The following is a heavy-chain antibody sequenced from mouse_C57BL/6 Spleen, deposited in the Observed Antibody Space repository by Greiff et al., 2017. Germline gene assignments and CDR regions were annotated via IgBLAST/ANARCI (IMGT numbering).Heavy chain of an antibody. CDR2: IDPSDSET. D-gene: IGHD2-4*01. CDR3: ARGGSMITTRYYYAMDY. J-gene: IGHJ4*01. Sequence: QVQLQQPGAELVRPGSSVKLSCKASGYTFTSYWMHWVKQRPIQGLEWIGNIDPSDSETHYNQKFKDKATLTVDKSSSTAYMKLSSLTSEDSAVYYCARGGSMITTRYYYAMDYWGQGTSVTVSS. CDR1: GYTFTSYW. V-gene: IGHV1-52*01.